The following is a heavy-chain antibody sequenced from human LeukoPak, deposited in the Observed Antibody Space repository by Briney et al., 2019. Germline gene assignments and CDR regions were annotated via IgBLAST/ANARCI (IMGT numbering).Heavy chain of an antibody. CDR3: ARDFRYSGSYHHWFDP. CDR1: GFTFSAYS. V-gene: IGHV3-21*01. CDR2: ISSSGTYI. D-gene: IGHD1-26*01. Sequence: SGGSLRLSCAASGFTFSAYSINWVRQAPGRGLEWVSSISSSGTYIYYADSVKGRFTISRDNAKNSLSLQMNSLRAEDTAVYYCARDFRYSGSYHHWFDPWGQGTLVTVSS. J-gene: IGHJ5*02.